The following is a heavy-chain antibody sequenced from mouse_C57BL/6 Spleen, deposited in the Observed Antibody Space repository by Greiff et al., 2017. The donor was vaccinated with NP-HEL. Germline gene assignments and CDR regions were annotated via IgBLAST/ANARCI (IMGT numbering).Heavy chain of an antibody. CDR3: ARRYSNYIAY. CDR1: GYTFTDYY. Sequence: VQLQQSGPELVKPGASVKISCKASGYTFTDYYMNWVKQSHGKSLEWIGDINPNNGGTSYNQKFKGKATLTVDKSSSTAYMELRSLTSEDSAVYYCARRYSNYIAYWGQGTLVTVSA. J-gene: IGHJ3*01. D-gene: IGHD2-5*01. V-gene: IGHV1-26*01. CDR2: INPNNGGT.